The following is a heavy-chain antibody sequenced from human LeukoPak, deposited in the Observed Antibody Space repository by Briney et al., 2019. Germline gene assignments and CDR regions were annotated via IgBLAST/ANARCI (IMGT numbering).Heavy chain of an antibody. D-gene: IGHD3-22*01. Sequence: SETLSLTCAVYGGSFSGYYWSWIRQPRGKGLEWIGEINHCGSTNYNPSLKSRVTISVDTSKNQFSLRLSSVTAADTAVYYCARGYHSSGYNWFDPWGQGTLVTVSS. CDR2: INHCGST. CDR3: ARGYHSSGYNWFDP. J-gene: IGHJ5*02. V-gene: IGHV4-34*01. CDR1: GGSFSGYY.